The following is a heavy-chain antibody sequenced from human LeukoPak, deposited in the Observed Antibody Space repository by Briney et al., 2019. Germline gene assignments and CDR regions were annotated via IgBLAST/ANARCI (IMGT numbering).Heavy chain of an antibody. J-gene: IGHJ4*02. CDR1: GYTFTTYA. Sequence: ASVKVSCKASGYTFTTYAMNWVRQAPGQGLEWMGWIDTNTGNPTYAQDFTGRFVFSLDTSVSTAYLQITSLQAADTGVYFCTRGHTRGYSRNEYWGQGTLVTVSS. CDR2: IDTNTGNP. V-gene: IGHV7-4-1*02. D-gene: IGHD1-14*01. CDR3: TRGHTRGYSRNEY.